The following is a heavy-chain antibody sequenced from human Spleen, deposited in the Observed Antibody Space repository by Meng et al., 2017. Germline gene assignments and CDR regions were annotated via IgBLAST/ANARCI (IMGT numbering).Heavy chain of an antibody. J-gene: IGHJ5*02. CDR2: IYHSGST. D-gene: IGHD2-21*01. Sequence: QGSGLARVEHLRTTSLHWLGPGCSNISSHWWSWGRQPPGKGLEWIGEIYHSGSTNYNPSLESRVNISVDKSKNQYSLKLSSVTAADTAVYYCARAGDSENWFGPWGQGILVTVSS. V-gene: IGHV4-4*02. CDR1: GCSNISSHW. CDR3: ARAGDSENWFGP.